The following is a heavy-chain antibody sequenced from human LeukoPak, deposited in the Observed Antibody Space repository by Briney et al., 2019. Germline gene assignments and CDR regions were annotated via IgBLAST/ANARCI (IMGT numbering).Heavy chain of an antibody. CDR2: ISGSGGNT. CDR3: ARVRSTTSYFYFDY. Sequence: GGSLRLSCAASGFTFSSYAMSWVRQAPGKGLEWVSAISGSGGNTYYADSVKGRFTISRDNSKNTLYLQMNSLRAEDTAVYYCARVRSTTSYFYFDYWGQGTLVTVSS. CDR1: GFTFSSYA. J-gene: IGHJ4*02. D-gene: IGHD2-2*01. V-gene: IGHV3-23*01.